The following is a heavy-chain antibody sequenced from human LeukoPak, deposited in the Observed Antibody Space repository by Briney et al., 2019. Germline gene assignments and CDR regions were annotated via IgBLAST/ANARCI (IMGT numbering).Heavy chain of an antibody. CDR1: GGSFSDYY. CDR3: ASGQVRYPY. CDR2: INHSGST. V-gene: IGHV4-34*01. Sequence: SETLSLTCAVYGGSFSDYYWSWIRQPPGKGLEWIGEINHSGSTNYNPSLKSRVTISVDTSKNQFSLKLSSVTAADTAVYYCASGQVRYPYWGQGTLVTVSS. J-gene: IGHJ4*02. D-gene: IGHD2-2*02.